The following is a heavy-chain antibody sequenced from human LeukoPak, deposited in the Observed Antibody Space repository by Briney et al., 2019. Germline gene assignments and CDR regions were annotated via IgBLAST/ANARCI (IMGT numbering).Heavy chain of an antibody. CDR3: ASAHYGDYEGFANLNF. D-gene: IGHD4-17*01. J-gene: IGHJ4*02. CDR1: GFIFRSNT. Sequence: GGSLRLSCAASGFIFRSNTMNWVRQAPGKGLEWVSSISSSGSYIYYAGSVKGRFTISRDNTKNSLYLKMNSLRAEDTAVYYCASAHYGDYEGFANLNFWGQGTLVTVSS. CDR2: ISSSGSYI. V-gene: IGHV3-21*06.